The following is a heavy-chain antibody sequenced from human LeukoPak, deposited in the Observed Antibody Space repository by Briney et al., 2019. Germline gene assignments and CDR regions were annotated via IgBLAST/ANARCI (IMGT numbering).Heavy chain of an antibody. CDR3: ARGDYGTYGYFDY. J-gene: IGHJ4*02. Sequence: GGSVRLSCAASGFIFSGYEMNWVRQAPGKGLEWVSYIPSSGSTRNYADSVKGRFTISRDNAKNSLYLQMNSLRAEDTAVYYCARGDYGTYGYFDYWGQGTLVTVSS. CDR1: GFIFSGYE. CDR2: IPSSGSTR. D-gene: IGHD3-10*01. V-gene: IGHV3-48*03.